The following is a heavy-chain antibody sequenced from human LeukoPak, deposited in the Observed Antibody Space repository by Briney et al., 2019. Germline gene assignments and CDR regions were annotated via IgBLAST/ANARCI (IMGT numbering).Heavy chain of an antibody. CDR3: ARDRIQLWFQNHYFDY. Sequence: GGSLRPSCAASGFTFSSYWMSWVRQAPGKGLEWVANIKQDGSEKYYVDSVKGRFTISRDNAKNSLYLQMNSLRAEDTAVYYCARDRIQLWFQNHYFDYWGQGTLVTVSS. CDR1: GFTFSSYW. V-gene: IGHV3-7*03. D-gene: IGHD5-18*01. J-gene: IGHJ4*02. CDR2: IKQDGSEK.